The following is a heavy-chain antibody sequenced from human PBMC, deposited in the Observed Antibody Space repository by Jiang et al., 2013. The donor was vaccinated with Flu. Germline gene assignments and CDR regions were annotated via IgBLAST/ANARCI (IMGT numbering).Heavy chain of an antibody. V-gene: IGHV5-10-1*01. Sequence: KKPGESSEGSPCKGSGYSFTSYWISWVRQMPGKGLEWMGRIDPSDSYTNYSPSFQGHVTISADKSISTAYLQWSSLKASDTAMYYCARRRVGAAAYYYYYGMDVWGQGTTVTVSS. CDR1: GYSFTSYW. CDR2: IDPSDSYT. J-gene: IGHJ6*02. CDR3: ARRRVGAAAYYYYYGMDV. D-gene: IGHD6-13*01.